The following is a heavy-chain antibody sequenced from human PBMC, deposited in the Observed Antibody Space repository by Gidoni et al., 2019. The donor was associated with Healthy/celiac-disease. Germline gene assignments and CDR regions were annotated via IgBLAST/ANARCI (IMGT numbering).Heavy chain of an antibody. V-gene: IGHV4-39*01. CDR3: ARGPAGELEDY. CDR2: IYYSGST. CDR1: GGSISSSSYY. D-gene: IGHD3-10*01. Sequence: QLQLQESGPGLVTPSETLSLTCTVSGGSISSSSYYWGWIRQPPGKGLEWIGSIYYSGSTYYNPSLKSRVTISVDTSKNQFSLKLSSVTAADTAVYYCARGPAGELEDYWGQGTLVTVSS. J-gene: IGHJ4*02.